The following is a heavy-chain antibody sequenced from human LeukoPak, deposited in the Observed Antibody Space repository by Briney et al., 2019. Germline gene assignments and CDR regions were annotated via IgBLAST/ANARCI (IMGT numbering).Heavy chain of an antibody. D-gene: IGHD6-19*01. Sequence: SETLSLTCTVSGVSISTYYWSWIRQPAGKGLEWIGRIYTGGNTNYNPSLKSRVTISIDTSKDQISLRLDSVTAADTAVYYCAPDWAVAGPHWFDPWGQGTLVTVSS. CDR3: APDWAVAGPHWFDP. J-gene: IGHJ5*02. CDR2: IYTGGNT. V-gene: IGHV4-4*07. CDR1: GVSISTYY.